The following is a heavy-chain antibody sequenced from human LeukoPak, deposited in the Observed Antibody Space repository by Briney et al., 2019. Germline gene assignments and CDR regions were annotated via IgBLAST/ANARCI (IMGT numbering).Heavy chain of an antibody. V-gene: IGHV4-30-2*01. CDR2: IYHSGST. CDR1: GGSISSGGYS. Sequence: SETVSLTCAVSGGSISSGGYSWSWIRQPPGKGLEWIGYIYHSGSTYYNPSLKSRVTTLVDRPKNQFSLKLRSVTAADTAVYYCARVTYYYDSSGYLAWFDPWGQGTLVTVSS. J-gene: IGHJ5*02. CDR3: ARVTYYYDSSGYLAWFDP. D-gene: IGHD3-22*01.